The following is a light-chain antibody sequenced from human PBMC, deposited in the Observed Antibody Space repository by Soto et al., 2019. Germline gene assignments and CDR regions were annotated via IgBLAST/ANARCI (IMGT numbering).Light chain of an antibody. Sequence: QSALTQPRSVSGSPGQSVTISCTGTSSDVDDYNYVSWYQQHPGKAPKLMIYDVSKRPSGVPDRFSGSKSGNTASLTISGLRAADEADYYCCSYAGSYTHYVFGTGTKLTV. CDR3: CSYAGSYTHYV. CDR1: SSDVDDYNY. J-gene: IGLJ1*01. V-gene: IGLV2-11*01. CDR2: DVS.